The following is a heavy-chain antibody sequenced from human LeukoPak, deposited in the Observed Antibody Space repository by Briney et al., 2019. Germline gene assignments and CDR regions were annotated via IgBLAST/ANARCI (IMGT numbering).Heavy chain of an antibody. J-gene: IGHJ4*02. Sequence: GGSLRLSCAASGFTFDDYAMHWVRQAPGKGLEWVSGISWNSGSIGYADSVKGRFTISRDNAKNSLYLQMSSLRAEDTAVYYCARDRDCGDGGCYPHFDYWGQGVQVTVSS. V-gene: IGHV3-9*01. CDR1: GFTFDDYA. D-gene: IGHD2-15*01. CDR3: ARDRDCGDGGCYPHFDY. CDR2: ISWNSGSI.